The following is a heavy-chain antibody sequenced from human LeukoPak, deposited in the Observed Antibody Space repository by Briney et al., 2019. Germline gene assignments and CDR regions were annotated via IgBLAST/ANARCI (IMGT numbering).Heavy chain of an antibody. J-gene: IGHJ4*02. CDR3: TSGNY. CDR2: LYSGGYA. CDR1: GFSVSSTY. V-gene: IGHV3-53*01. Sequence: GGSLRLSCEASGFSVSSTYMTWVRQAPGKGLEWVSVLYSGGYANCTGSVEGRFSISRDNSKNTLYLQMNSLRGEDTAVYSCTSGNYWGQGTLVTVSS.